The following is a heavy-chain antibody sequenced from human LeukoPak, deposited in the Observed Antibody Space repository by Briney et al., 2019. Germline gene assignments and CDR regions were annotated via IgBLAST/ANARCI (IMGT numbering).Heavy chain of an antibody. V-gene: IGHV3-48*02. D-gene: IGHD3-10*01. CDR3: ARGDGWFGELLNFDY. CDR2: ITSSSSTI. Sequence: GRSLRLSCAASGFIFSSYTMHWVRQAPGKGLEWVSYITSSSSTIYYADSVKGRFTISRDNAKNSLYLQMNSLRDEDTAVYYCARGDGWFGELLNFDYWGQGTLVTVSS. CDR1: GFIFSSYT. J-gene: IGHJ4*02.